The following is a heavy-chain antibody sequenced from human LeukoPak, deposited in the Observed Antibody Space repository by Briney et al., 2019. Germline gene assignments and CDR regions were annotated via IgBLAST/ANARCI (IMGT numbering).Heavy chain of an antibody. V-gene: IGHV4-59*08. CDR3: ARHAPPGAAAGTGDYYYYYGMDV. CDR1: GGSISSYY. Sequence: SETLSLTCTVSGGSISSYYWSWIRQPPGKGLEWIGYIYYSGSTNYNPSLKSRVTISVDTSKNQFSLKLSSVTAADTAVYYCARHAPPGAAAGTGDYYYYYGMDVWGQGTLVTVSS. CDR2: IYYSGST. J-gene: IGHJ6*02. D-gene: IGHD6-13*01.